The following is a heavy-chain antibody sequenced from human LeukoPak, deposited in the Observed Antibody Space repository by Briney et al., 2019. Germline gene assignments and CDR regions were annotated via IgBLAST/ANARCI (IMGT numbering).Heavy chain of an antibody. D-gene: IGHD1-14*01. J-gene: IGHJ4*02. Sequence: GGSLRLSCAASGFAFGIYGMRWFRQAPGKGLEWVAFIWSDGTKEFYADSVKGRFTISRDNSNNTVYLHMNSLRAEDTALYFCVRDRNNNYFDYWGQGTLLTVSS. CDR2: IWSDGTKE. CDR3: VRDRNNNYFDY. V-gene: IGHV3-33*01. CDR1: GFAFGIYG.